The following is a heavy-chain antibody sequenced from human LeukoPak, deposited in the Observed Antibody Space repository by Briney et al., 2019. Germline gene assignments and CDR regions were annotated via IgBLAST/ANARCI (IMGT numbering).Heavy chain of an antibody. J-gene: IGHJ6*02. V-gene: IGHV1-18*01. CDR2: ISAYNGNT. Sequence: EASVKVFCQASGYTFTSYGISWVRQAPGQGLAWMGWISAYNGNTNYAQKLQGRVTMTTDTSTSTAYKELRSLRSDDTAVYYCARDNPYSDYSYGMDVWGQGTTVTVS. D-gene: IGHD4-11*01. CDR1: GYTFTSYG. CDR3: ARDNPYSDYSYGMDV.